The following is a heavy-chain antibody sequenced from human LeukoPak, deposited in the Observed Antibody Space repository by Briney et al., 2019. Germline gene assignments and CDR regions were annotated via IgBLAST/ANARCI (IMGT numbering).Heavy chain of an antibody. CDR3: ASGYFVHTFDF. J-gene: IGHJ4*02. CDR2: IYFSGDT. V-gene: IGHV4-39*01. D-gene: IGHD2-2*03. CDR1: GVSIRSTSYY. Sequence: SETLSLTCTVSGVSIRSTSYYWGWIRQPPGKGLEWIGSIYFSGDTYYNPSLKTRVTISIDTSKNQFSLKLTSVTAADTAIFYCASGYFVHTFDFWGQETLGTVSS.